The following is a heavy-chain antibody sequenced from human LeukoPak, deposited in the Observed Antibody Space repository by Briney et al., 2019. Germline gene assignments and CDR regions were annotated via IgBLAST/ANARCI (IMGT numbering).Heavy chain of an antibody. J-gene: IGHJ6*03. CDR1: GGSISSYY. D-gene: IGHD3-3*01. Sequence: SETLSLTCTVSGGSISSYYWSWIRQPPGKGLEWIGYIYYSGSTNYNPSLKSRVTISVDTSKNQFSLKLSSVTAADTAVYYCARSGITIFGVGYFYYYYMDVWGKGTTVTVSS. V-gene: IGHV4-59*01. CDR2: IYYSGST. CDR3: ARSGITIFGVGYFYYYYMDV.